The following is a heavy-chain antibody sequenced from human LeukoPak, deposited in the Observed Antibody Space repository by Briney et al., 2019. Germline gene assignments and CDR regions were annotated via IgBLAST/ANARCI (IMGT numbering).Heavy chain of an antibody. V-gene: IGHV1-2*02. Sequence: GASVKVSCKPSGYTFTGYYMHWVRQAPGQGLEWMGWINPNSGGTNFAQKFQGRVTMTRDTSISTAYMELSSLTSDDTAVYYCARGRFSGYGADWGQGTLVTVSS. J-gene: IGHJ4*02. CDR1: GYTFTGYY. CDR2: INPNSGGT. D-gene: IGHD5-12*01. CDR3: ARGRFSGYGAD.